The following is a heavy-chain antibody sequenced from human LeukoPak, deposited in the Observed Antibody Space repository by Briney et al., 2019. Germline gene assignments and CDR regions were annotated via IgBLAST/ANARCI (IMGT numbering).Heavy chain of an antibody. Sequence: ASVKVSCKPSGYTLTSFDVSWVRQVPGHGLEWMGWMDPNNGDTYYAQKFQGRVTMTRDTSTSTVYMELSSLRSEDTAVYYCARVSYYYDSSCYYYDAFDIWGQGTMVTVSS. V-gene: IGHV1-8*01. D-gene: IGHD3-22*01. CDR2: MDPNNGDT. CDR3: ARVSYYYDSSCYYYDAFDI. J-gene: IGHJ3*02. CDR1: GYTLTSFD.